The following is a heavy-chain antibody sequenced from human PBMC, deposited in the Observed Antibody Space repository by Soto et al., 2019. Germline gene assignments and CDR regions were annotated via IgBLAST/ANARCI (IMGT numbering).Heavy chain of an antibody. V-gene: IGHV1-69*13. CDR1: GGTFSSYA. Sequence: ASVKVSCKASGGTFSSYAISWVRQAPGQGLEWMGGIIPIFGTANYAQKFQGRVTITADESTSTAYMELSSLRSEDTAVYYCARDSDPTVVVAATRYYYYYMDVWGKGTTVTVSS. D-gene: IGHD2-15*01. CDR2: IIPIFGTA. J-gene: IGHJ6*03. CDR3: ARDSDPTVVVAATRYYYYYMDV.